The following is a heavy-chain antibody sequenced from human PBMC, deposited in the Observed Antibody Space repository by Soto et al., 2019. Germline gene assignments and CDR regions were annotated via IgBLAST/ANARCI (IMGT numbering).Heavy chain of an antibody. CDR1: GFTFDDYA. D-gene: IGHD3-22*01. Sequence: HPGGSLRLSCAASGFTFDDYAMHWVRQAPGKGLEWVAVISYDGSNKYYADSVKGRFTISRDNSKNTLYLQMNSLRAEDTAVYYCAKGKISGYHPPYYFDYWGQGTLVTVSS. CDR3: AKGKISGYHPPYYFDY. J-gene: IGHJ4*02. V-gene: IGHV3-30*18. CDR2: ISYDGSNK.